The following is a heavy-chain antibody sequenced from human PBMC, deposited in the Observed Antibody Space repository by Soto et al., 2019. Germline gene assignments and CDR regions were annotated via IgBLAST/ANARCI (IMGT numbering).Heavy chain of an antibody. CDR1: GYSFTSYW. Sequence: ESLKISCKGSGYSFTSYWIGWVRQMPGKGLEWMGRIDPGDTYATYSPAFQGHVTISADKATSTAYLQWSSLKASDTAMYFCARIYCTTTTCGSWFDPWGQGPLVTV. V-gene: IGHV5-10-1*01. J-gene: IGHJ5*02. D-gene: IGHD2-2*01. CDR2: IDPGDTYA. CDR3: ARIYCTTTTCGSWFDP.